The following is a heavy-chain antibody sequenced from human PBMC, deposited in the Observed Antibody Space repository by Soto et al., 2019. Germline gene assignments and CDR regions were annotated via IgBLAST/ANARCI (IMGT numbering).Heavy chain of an antibody. V-gene: IGHV3-11*01. J-gene: IGHJ6*02. CDR3: XFRDGYSWGYYYYGLDV. CDR1: GFTFSDYY. CDR2: ISSSGSTI. Sequence: PGGSLRLSCAASGFTFSDYYMSWIRQAPGKGLEWVSYISSSGSTIYYADSVKGRFTISRDNAKNSLYLQMNSLRAEDTAVYYCXFRDGYSWGYYYYGLDVWGQGTTVTVSS. D-gene: IGHD4-4*01.